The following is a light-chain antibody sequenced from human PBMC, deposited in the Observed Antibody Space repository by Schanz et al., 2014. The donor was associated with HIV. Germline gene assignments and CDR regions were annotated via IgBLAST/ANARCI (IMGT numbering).Light chain of an antibody. Sequence: QSALTQPASVSGSPGQSITISCTGTSIDAGGYNYVSWYQQHPGKAPKLMIYDVSNRPSGISNRFSGSKSGNTASLTISGLQAEDEADYYCSSYTSSDTHVFGTGTKLTVL. CDR2: DVS. V-gene: IGLV2-14*03. CDR3: SSYTSSDTHV. CDR1: SIDAGGYNY. J-gene: IGLJ1*01.